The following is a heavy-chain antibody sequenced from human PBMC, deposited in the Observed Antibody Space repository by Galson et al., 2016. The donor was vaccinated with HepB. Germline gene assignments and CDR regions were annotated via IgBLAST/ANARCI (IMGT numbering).Heavy chain of an antibody. CDR2: ISYDGSNK. CDR1: QFTFTSYA. D-gene: IGHD3-16*01. V-gene: IGHV3-30-3*01. CDR3: AVMIIGKCLDY. Sequence: SLRLSCATSQFTFTSYAMYWVRRAPGKGLEWVAGISYDGSNKNFADSVKGRFTISRDNSKNTLYLQMSSLRVDDTAVYYCAVMIIGKCLDYWGQGTLVTVSS. J-gene: IGHJ4*02.